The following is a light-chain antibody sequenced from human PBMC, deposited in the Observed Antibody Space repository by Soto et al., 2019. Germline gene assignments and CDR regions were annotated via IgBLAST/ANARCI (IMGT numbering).Light chain of an antibody. CDR2: GNS. CDR3: QSYDSSLSGGV. CDR1: SSNIGAGYD. J-gene: IGLJ3*02. Sequence: QSVLTQPPSVSGAPGQRVTISCTGSSSNIGAGYDVNWYQQLAGTAPKLLIYGNSNRPSGVPDRFSGSKSGTSASLAITGLQAEDEADYYCQSYDSSLSGGVFGGGTKLTVL. V-gene: IGLV1-40*01.